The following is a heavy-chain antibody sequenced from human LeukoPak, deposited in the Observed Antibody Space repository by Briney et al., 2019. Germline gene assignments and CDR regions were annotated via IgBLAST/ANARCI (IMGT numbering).Heavy chain of an antibody. Sequence: PGGSLRLSCAASGFTFDDYAMHWVRQAPGKGLEWVSGISWNSGSIGYADSVKGRFTISRDNAKNSLYLQMNSLRAEDTALYYCAKEAHYDFWSGYSGGAFDIWGQGTMVTVSS. CDR2: ISWNSGSI. D-gene: IGHD3-3*01. V-gene: IGHV3-9*01. CDR3: AKEAHYDFWSGYSGGAFDI. CDR1: GFTFDDYA. J-gene: IGHJ3*02.